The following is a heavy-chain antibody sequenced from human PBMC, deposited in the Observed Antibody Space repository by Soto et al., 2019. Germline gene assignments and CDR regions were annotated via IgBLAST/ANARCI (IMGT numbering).Heavy chain of an antibody. CDR1: GFTFSSYT. CDR2: ISGSGAYT. J-gene: IGHJ6*02. D-gene: IGHD2-15*01. V-gene: IGHV3-23*01. CDR3: AKVWGGYCSGSTCYSPYYYYRMDV. Sequence: GGSPELSCAASGFTFSSYTMSWFRQAPGRGLEWVSGISGSGAYTYHADSVKGRFTLSRDSSKNTLYLEMNSLRAEDTAVYYCAKVWGGYCSGSTCYSPYYYYRMDVWGQGTTVTVSS.